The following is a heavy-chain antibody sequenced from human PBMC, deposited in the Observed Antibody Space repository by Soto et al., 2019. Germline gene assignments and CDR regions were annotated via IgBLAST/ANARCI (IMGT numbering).Heavy chain of an antibody. CDR1: AFTFRSYT. J-gene: IGHJ4*02. CDR3: ARDRDSSYFPPPYYFDS. D-gene: IGHD4-4*01. Sequence: QVQLVESGGGVVQPGRSLRLSCAASAFTFRSYTMHWVRQAPGKGLEWVATISYDGSKTNYADSVRGRFTISRDNSKSTLFLQMDSLLPEDTAVYSCARDRDSSYFPPPYYFDSWGQGTLVTVSS. V-gene: IGHV3-30*04. CDR2: ISYDGSKT.